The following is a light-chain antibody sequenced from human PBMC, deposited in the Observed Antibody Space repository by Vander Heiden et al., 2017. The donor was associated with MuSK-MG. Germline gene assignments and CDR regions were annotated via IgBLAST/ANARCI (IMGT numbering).Light chain of an antibody. CDR2: GAS. V-gene: IGKV1-39*01. CDR3: QQSVSNRLLT. CDR1: QSISNF. J-gene: IGKJ4*01. Sequence: DIQMTQSPSSLSASVGDRVTITCRASQSISNFLNWYQQKPGKGPKLLIYGASSLQTGVPSRFSGSGYGADFTLTISSLQPEDIAPYYCQQSVSNRLLTFGGGTKVEIK.